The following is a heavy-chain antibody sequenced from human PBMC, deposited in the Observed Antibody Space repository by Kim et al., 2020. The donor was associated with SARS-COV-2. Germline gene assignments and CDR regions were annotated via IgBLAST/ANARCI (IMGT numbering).Heavy chain of an antibody. CDR3: ARDSGGVVPAANKHYYYYYGMDV. V-gene: IGHV4-38-2*02. Sequence: SETLSLTCTVSGYSISSGYYWGWIRQPPGKGLEWIGSIYHSGSTYYNPSLKSRVTISVDTSKNQFSLKLSSVTAADTAVYYCARDSGGVVPAANKHYYYYYGMDVWGQGTTVTVSS. CDR2: IYHSGST. D-gene: IGHD2-2*01. CDR1: GYSISSGYY. J-gene: IGHJ6*02.